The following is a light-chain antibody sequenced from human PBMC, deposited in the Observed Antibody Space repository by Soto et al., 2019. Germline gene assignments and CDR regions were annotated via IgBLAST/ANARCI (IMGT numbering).Light chain of an antibody. CDR2: AAS. J-gene: IGKJ1*01. CDR3: QQYYSYPWT. V-gene: IGKV1-8*01. CDR1: QGISSY. Sequence: AIRMTPSPSSFSASTGDRVTITCRASQGISSYLAWYQQKPVKAPKLLIYAASTLQSGVPSRFSGSGSGTDFTLTISCLQSEDFANYYCQQYYSYPWTFGQGTKE.